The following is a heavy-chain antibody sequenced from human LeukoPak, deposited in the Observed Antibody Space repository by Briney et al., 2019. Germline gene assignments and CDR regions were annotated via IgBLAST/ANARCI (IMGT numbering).Heavy chain of an antibody. Sequence: GGSLRLSCAASGFTFSTYGMHWVRQAPGKGLEWVAVISNDGSYTYYADSVKDRFTISRDNSLNTLSLQMNSLRVEDTAVYYCARAHSSGWYYFDYWAREPWSPSPQ. CDR3: ARAHSSGWYYFDY. J-gene: IGHJ4*02. CDR1: GFTFSTYG. V-gene: IGHV3-30*03. D-gene: IGHD6-19*01. CDR2: ISNDGSYT.